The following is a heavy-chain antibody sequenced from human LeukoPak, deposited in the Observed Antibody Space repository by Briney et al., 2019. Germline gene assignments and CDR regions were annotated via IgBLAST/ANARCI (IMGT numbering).Heavy chain of an antibody. D-gene: IGHD3-22*01. J-gene: IGHJ4*02. V-gene: IGHV4-39*01. CDR3: ARHGQTAYDSSGYYR. CDR2: PHYSGST. CDR1: GGSISSGAYY. Sequence: SETLSLTCSVSGGSISSGAYYWGWIRQPPGKGLEWIGSPHYSGSTYYNPSLKSRVTISVDTSKNHFSLNLSSVTAADTAVYYCARHGQTAYDSSGYYRWGQGFLVTVSS.